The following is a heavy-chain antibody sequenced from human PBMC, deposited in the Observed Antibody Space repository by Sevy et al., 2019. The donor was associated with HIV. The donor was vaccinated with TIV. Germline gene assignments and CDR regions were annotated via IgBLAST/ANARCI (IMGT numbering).Heavy chain of an antibody. V-gene: IGHV4-39*01. D-gene: IGHD6-19*01. J-gene: IGHJ4*02. CDR3: AGPILTYNNGWSYYDY. Sequence: SETLSLTCTVSGASISSSGYYWGWIRQPPGKGLEWIASINYSGITFYNPSLKSRITISADTSKNQFSLDLNSVTAADTAIYYCAGPILTYNNGWSYYDYWGQGTEVTVSS. CDR2: INYSGIT. CDR1: GASISSSGYY.